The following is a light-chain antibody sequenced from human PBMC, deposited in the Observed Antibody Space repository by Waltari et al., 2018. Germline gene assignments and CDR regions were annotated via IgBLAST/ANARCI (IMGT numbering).Light chain of an antibody. CDR1: SGDVGAFNF. CDR3: SSYISSSTLEL. CDR2: DVS. Sequence: QSALTQPASVSGSPGQSIPISSTGTSGDVGAFNFFSCYQQHPVKAPKLMIFDVSNRPSGVSNRFSGSKSGNTASLTISGLQAEDEADYYCSSYISSSTLELFGGGTSLTVL. J-gene: IGLJ2*01. V-gene: IGLV2-14*03.